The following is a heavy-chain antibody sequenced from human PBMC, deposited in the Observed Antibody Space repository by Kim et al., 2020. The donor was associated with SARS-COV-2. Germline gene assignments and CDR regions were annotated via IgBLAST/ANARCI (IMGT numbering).Heavy chain of an antibody. Sequence: GGSLRLSCAASGFTFSSFAMTWVRQAPGKGLEWVSILSDSGGDTFYVDSVKGRFTIPRDNSKNTLYLQMNSLRAEDTAVYYCAKNGIPARGQWYCDLWGRGALVPLSS. CDR2: LSDSGGDT. CDR3: AKNGIPARGQWYCDL. V-gene: IGHV3-23*01. D-gene: IGHD6-13*01. CDR1: GFTFSSFA. J-gene: IGHJ2*01.